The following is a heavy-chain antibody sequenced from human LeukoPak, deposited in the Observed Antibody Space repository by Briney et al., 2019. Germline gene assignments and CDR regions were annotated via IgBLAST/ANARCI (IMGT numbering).Heavy chain of an antibody. V-gene: IGHV1-69*04. CDR3: ARWYYDYVWGVYYYYGMDV. CDR1: GGTFSSYA. J-gene: IGHJ6*02. Sequence: SVKVSCKASGGTFSSYAISWVRQAPGQGLEWMGRIIPILGIANYAQKFQGRVTITADKSTSTAYMELSSLRSEDTAVYYCARWYYDYVWGVYYYYGMDVWGQGTTVTVSS. CDR2: IIPILGIA. D-gene: IGHD3-16*01.